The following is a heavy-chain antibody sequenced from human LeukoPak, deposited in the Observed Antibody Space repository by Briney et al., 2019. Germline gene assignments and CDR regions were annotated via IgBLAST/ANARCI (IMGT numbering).Heavy chain of an antibody. CDR2: ISVYNGNT. CDR3: ARDYLAVVGRDPPTDY. J-gene: IGHJ4*02. V-gene: IGHV1-18*04. D-gene: IGHD6-19*01. CDR1: GYTFTSYG. Sequence: ASVKVSCKASGYTFTSYGISWVRQAPGQGQEWKGWISVYNGNTNYEQKVQGRGTMTTDTYKSTAYMALGSLRSDDTAVYYCARDYLAVVGRDPPTDYWGQGTLVTVSS.